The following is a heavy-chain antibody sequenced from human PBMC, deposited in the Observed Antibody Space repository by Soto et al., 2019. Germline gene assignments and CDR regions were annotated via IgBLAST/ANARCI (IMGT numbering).Heavy chain of an antibody. CDR1: GGSFSGYY. J-gene: IGHJ5*02. CDR3: ARGPYYYGSGPPLDP. D-gene: IGHD3-10*01. V-gene: IGHV4-34*01. Sequence: PSETLSLTCAVYGGSFSGYYWSWIRQPPGKGLEWIGEINHSGSTYYNPSLKSRVTISVDTSKNQFSLKLSSVTAADTAVYYCARGPYYYGSGPPLDPWGQGTLVTVSS. CDR2: INHSGST.